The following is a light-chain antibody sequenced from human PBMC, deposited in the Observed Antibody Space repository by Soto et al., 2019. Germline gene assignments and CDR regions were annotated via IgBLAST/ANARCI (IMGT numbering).Light chain of an antibody. CDR1: SSDVGGYNY. CDR3: NSYAGSNNWV. J-gene: IGLJ3*02. V-gene: IGLV2-8*01. Sequence: QSALTQPPSASGSPGQSVTISCTGTSSDVGGYNYVSWYQQHPGKAPKFMIYEVSKRPSGVPDRFSGSKSGNTASLTVSGLQAEDEADYYCNSYAGSNNWVFGGGTKVTVL. CDR2: EVS.